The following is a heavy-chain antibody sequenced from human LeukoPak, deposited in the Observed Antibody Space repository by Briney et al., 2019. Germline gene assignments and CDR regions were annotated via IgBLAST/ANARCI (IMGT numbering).Heavy chain of an antibody. CDR3: ARDPDITGTLYFDY. D-gene: IGHD1-7*01. V-gene: IGHV4-59*01. CDR2: IYYSGST. J-gene: IGHJ4*02. Sequence: PSENLSLTCTGSGGSISSYYWSWIRQPPGKGLEWIGYIYYSGSTNYNPSLKSRVTISVDTSKNQFSLKLSSVTAADTPVYYCARDPDITGTLYFDYWGQGTLVTVSS. CDR1: GGSISSYY.